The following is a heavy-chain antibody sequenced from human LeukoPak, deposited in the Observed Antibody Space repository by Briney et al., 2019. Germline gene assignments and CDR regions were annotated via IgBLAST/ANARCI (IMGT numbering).Heavy chain of an antibody. CDR2: IIPIFGTA. Sequence: ASVKVSCKASGGTFSSYAISWVRQAPGQGLEWMGGIIPIFGTANYAQKFQGRVTITADESTSTAYMELSRLRSDDTAVYYCARTLREWEQPFDYWGQGTLVTVSS. V-gene: IGHV1-69*13. D-gene: IGHD1-26*01. CDR1: GGTFSSYA. J-gene: IGHJ4*02. CDR3: ARTLREWEQPFDY.